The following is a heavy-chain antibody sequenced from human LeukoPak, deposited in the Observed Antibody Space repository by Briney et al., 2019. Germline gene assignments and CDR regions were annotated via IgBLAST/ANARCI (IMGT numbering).Heavy chain of an antibody. J-gene: IGHJ4*02. CDR1: GFTFSSYA. CDR3: AKGICSGGSCYRFDY. D-gene: IGHD2-15*01. V-gene: IGHV3-23*01. Sequence: GGSLRLSCAASGFTFSSYAMSWVRQAPGKGLEWVSAISGSGGSTYYADSVKGRFTISRDNSKNTLYLQMNSLRAEDTAVYYCAKGICSGGSCYRFDYWGQGTLVTVSS. CDR2: ISGSGGST.